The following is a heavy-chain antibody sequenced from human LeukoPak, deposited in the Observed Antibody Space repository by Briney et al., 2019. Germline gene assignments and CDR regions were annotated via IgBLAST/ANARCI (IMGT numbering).Heavy chain of an antibody. CDR1: GYTFTNYG. J-gene: IGHJ4*02. CDR3: ARDSITTVRGVIRGSSDFDY. V-gene: IGHV1-18*04. CDR2: ISAYNGNT. Sequence: ASVKVSCKASGYTFTNYGISWVRQAPGQGLEWMGWISAYNGNTNYAQKFQGRATMTAETSTSTAYMELRSLRSDDTAVYYCARDSITTVRGVIRGSSDFDYWGQGTLVTVSS. D-gene: IGHD3-10*01.